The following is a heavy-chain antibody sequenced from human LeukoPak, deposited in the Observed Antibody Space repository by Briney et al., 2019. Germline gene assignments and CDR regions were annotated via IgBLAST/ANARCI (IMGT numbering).Heavy chain of an antibody. V-gene: IGHV4-34*01. CDR1: GGSFSNYY. D-gene: IGHD1-7*01. J-gene: IGHJ6*03. Sequence: SETLSLTCAVYGGSFSNYYWSWIRQPPGKGLEWIGEINDSGTINYNPSLMSRVTISVDKSKNQFSLKLSSVTAADTAVYYCARRRNYGRNYYIDVWGKGATVSVSS. CDR2: INDSGTI. CDR3: ARRRNYGRNYYIDV.